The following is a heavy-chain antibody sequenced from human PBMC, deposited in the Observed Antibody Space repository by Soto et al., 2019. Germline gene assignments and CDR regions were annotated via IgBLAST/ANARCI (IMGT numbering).Heavy chain of an antibody. D-gene: IGHD6-13*01. CDR1: GGSFSGYY. J-gene: IGHJ4*02. V-gene: IGHV4-34*01. CDR3: ARGLGIAAAGKRGYFYY. Sequence: SETLSLTCAVYGGSFSGYYWSWIRQPPGKGLEWIGEINHSGSTNYNPSLKSRVTISVDTSKNQFSLKLSSVTAADTAVYYCARGLGIAAAGKRGYFYYWGQGTLVTVSS. CDR2: INHSGST.